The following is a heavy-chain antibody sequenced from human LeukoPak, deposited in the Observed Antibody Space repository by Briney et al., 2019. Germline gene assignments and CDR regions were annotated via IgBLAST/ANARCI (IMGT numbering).Heavy chain of an antibody. CDR2: ISSSSSYT. Sequence: PGGSLRPSCAASGFTFSDYYMSWIRQAPGKGLEWVSYISSSSSYTNYADSVKGRFTISRDNAKNSLYLQMNSLRAEDTAVYYCARGLRGTGYYDSSGDPSAFDIWGQGTMVTVSS. D-gene: IGHD3-22*01. V-gene: IGHV3-11*05. CDR1: GFTFSDYY. J-gene: IGHJ3*02. CDR3: ARGLRGTGYYDSSGDPSAFDI.